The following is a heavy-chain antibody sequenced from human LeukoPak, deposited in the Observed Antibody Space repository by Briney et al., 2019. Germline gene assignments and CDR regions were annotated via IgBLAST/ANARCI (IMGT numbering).Heavy chain of an antibody. CDR3: ARDHFDFLAGYYDY. Sequence: ASVKVSCKASGHTFTAYGISWARQAPGQGLEWMGWISVFNGNKRYAQKFQGRVTLTTDTSTSTAYMEVGSLRSDDTAVYYCARDHFDFLAGYYDYWGQGTLVSVSS. CDR2: ISVFNGNK. D-gene: IGHD3-9*01. J-gene: IGHJ4*02. V-gene: IGHV1-18*01. CDR1: GHTFTAYG.